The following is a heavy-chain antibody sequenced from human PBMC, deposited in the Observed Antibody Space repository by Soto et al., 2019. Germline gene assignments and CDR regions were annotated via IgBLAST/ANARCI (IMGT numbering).Heavy chain of an antibody. CDR1: GFTFRNYW. CDR2: IKQDGREK. V-gene: IGHV3-7*01. CDR3: ARVAYGNGWIFDH. D-gene: IGHD2-8*01. J-gene: IGHJ4*01. Sequence: EVQLVESGGGLVQPGGSLRLSCAASGFTFRNYWMSCVRQAPGKGLEWVANIKQDGREKYYVDSVKGRFTLSRDNAQNSVQLQMNSLRTEDPDIYFCARVAYGNGWIFDHWGQGTLVTVSS.